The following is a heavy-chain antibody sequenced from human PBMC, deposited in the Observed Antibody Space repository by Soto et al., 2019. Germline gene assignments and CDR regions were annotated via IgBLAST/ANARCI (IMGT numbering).Heavy chain of an antibody. V-gene: IGHV1-8*01. Sequence: ASVKVSCKASGYTFTSYDINWVRQATGQGLEWMGWMNPNSGNTGYAQKFQGRVTMTRNTSICTAYMELSSLRSEDTAVYYCARDLGSGGNADDAFDIWGQGTMVTVSS. CDR2: MNPNSGNT. J-gene: IGHJ3*02. CDR3: ARDLGSGGNADDAFDI. D-gene: IGHD2-15*01. CDR1: GYTFTSYD.